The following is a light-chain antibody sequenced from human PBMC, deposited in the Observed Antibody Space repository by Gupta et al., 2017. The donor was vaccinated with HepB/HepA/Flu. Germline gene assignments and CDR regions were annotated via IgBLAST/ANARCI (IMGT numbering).Light chain of an antibody. V-gene: IGLV10-54*04. CDR1: HNNVGNQG. J-gene: IGLJ3*02. CDR3: SAWDSGLSAWV. CDR2: RNN. Sequence: QAGLTQPPSVSTDLRQTATLTCTGNHNNVGNQGAAWLQQHQGHPPKLLSFRNNNRPSGISERFSASRSRNTASLTISGLQAEDEADYYCSAWDSGLSAWVFGGGTKLTVL.